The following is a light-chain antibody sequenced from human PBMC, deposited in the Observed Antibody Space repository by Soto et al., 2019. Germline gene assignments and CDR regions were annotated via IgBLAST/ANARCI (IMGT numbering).Light chain of an antibody. CDR1: QSISSY. V-gene: IGKV1-39*01. Sequence: DIHITQSPSSLSASVGDRVTITCRASQSISSYLNWYQQKPGKAPKLLIYAASSLQSGVPSRFSGSGSGTDFTLTISSLQPEDFATYYCQQSYSNTFGGGTKVEIK. CDR2: AAS. CDR3: QQSYSNT. J-gene: IGKJ4*01.